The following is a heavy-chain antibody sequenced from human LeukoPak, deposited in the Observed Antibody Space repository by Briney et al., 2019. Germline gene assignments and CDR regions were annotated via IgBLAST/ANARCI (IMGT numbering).Heavy chain of an antibody. CDR3: ARDRAYYDSSGYCPSDY. V-gene: IGHV1-18*01. CDR1: GYTFTSYG. Sequence: GASVKVSCKASGYTFTSYGISWVRQAPGQGLEWMGWISAYNGNTNYAQKLQGRVTMTTDTSTSTAYMELRSLRSDDTAVYYCARDRAYYDSSGYCPSDYWGQGTLVTVSS. D-gene: IGHD3-22*01. J-gene: IGHJ4*02. CDR2: ISAYNGNT.